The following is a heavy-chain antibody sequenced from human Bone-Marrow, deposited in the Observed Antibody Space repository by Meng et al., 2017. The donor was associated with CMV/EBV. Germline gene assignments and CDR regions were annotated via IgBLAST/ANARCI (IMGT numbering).Heavy chain of an antibody. Sequence: GESLKISCAASGFTFSSYWMHWVRQAPGKGLVWVSRINSDGSSTSYADSVKGRFTISRDNAKNTLYLQMNSVRAEDTAVYYCARDSPPEDIVVVPAAPYGMDVWGQGTTVTVSS. CDR2: INSDGSST. V-gene: IGHV3-74*01. J-gene: IGHJ6*02. CDR1: GFTFSSYW. D-gene: IGHD2-2*01. CDR3: ARDSPPEDIVVVPAAPYGMDV.